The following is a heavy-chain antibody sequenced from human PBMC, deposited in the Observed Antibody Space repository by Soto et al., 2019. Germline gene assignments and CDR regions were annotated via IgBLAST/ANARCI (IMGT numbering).Heavy chain of an antibody. CDR3: VKVSTFYDILTGYYSTNFFDP. CDR1: GVNVGEYC. V-gene: IGHV3-64D*06. D-gene: IGHD3-9*01. Sequence: CVSQSPSRSASGVNVGEYCVRWVRQAQGKGLQYVSTFSSDGDITYYAASVKGRFPISRDNSKNTLYLQMNSLRPEDTAVYYCVKVSTFYDILTGYYSTNFFDPWGQGTLVTLSS. J-gene: IGHJ5*02. CDR2: FSSDGDIT.